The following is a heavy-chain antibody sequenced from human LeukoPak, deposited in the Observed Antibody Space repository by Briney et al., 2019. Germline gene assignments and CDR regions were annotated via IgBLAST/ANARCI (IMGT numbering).Heavy chain of an antibody. D-gene: IGHD6-19*01. V-gene: IGHV4-39*01. CDR1: GGSISSSSYY. Sequence: SETLSLTCSVSGGSISSSSYYWGWIRQPPGKGLEWMGSSYYNGNFYYNPSLKSRVTMPADTSKNQFSLRLTSMTAADTAVYYCARHAAVAGRMDFDYWGQGTLVTVSS. CDR2: SYYNGNF. CDR3: ARHAAVAGRMDFDY. J-gene: IGHJ4*02.